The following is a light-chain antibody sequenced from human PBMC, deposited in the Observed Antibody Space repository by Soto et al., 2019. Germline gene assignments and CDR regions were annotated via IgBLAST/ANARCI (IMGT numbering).Light chain of an antibody. Sequence: EIVLTESRASMCLSPGERATLSCRSSQSVSSYLAWYQQKPGQAPRLLIFDRASRATGIPDRFSGSGSGTDFTLTISRLEPEDFAVYYCQQYCSSPWTFGQGTKVDI. J-gene: IGKJ1*01. CDR1: QSVSSY. CDR2: DRA. CDR3: QQYCSSPWT. V-gene: IGKV3-20*01.